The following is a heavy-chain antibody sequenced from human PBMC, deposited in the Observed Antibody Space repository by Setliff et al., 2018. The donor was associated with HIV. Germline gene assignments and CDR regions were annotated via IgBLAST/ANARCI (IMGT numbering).Heavy chain of an antibody. V-gene: IGHV4-31*03. Sequence: SETLSLTCTVSGGSISSGGYYWSWIRQHPGKGLEWIGYIYYSGSTYYNPSLKSRVTISVDTSKNQFSLKLSSVTAADTAMYCCARESRNDFWSGYYRTFDIWGQGTMVTVSS. CDR1: GGSISSGGYY. D-gene: IGHD3-3*01. CDR3: ARESRNDFWSGYYRTFDI. CDR2: IYYSGST. J-gene: IGHJ3*02.